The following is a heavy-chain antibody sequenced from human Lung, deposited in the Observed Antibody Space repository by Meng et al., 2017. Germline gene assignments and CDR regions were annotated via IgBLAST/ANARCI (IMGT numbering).Heavy chain of an antibody. J-gene: IGHJ4*02. Sequence: QVQLHQGGAGLLKPSETLSLTCVVPGGSFSDYYWSWIRQPPGKGLEWIGEINHSGSTNYNPSLESRATISVDTSQNNLSLKLSSVTAADSAVYYCARGPTTMAHDFDYWGQGTLVTVSS. V-gene: IGHV4-34*01. D-gene: IGHD4-11*01. CDR3: ARGPTTMAHDFDY. CDR1: GGSFSDYY. CDR2: INHSGST.